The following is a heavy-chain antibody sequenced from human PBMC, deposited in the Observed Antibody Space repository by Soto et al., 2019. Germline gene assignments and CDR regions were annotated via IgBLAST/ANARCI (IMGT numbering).Heavy chain of an antibody. CDR2: VYYSGTT. CDR3: ARTTAVPNTLRSRYFFDY. J-gene: IGHJ4*02. CDR1: GGSVSNKTYY. V-gene: IGHV4-61*01. Sequence: SETLSLTCSVSGGSVSNKTYYWSWIREPPGKRLEWIGYVYYSGTTNYNPSLKSRVTISVDLSKNQFSLRLSSVTTADTALYYCARTTAVPNTLRSRYFFDYWGQGTLVTVSS. D-gene: IGHD4-17*01.